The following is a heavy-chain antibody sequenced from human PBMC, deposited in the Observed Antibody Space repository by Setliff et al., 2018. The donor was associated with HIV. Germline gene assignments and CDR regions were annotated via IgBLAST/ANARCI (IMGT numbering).Heavy chain of an antibody. CDR2: MSDTGGIT. CDR3: AKSMRGFTYGKFDY. J-gene: IGHJ4*02. CDR1: GFTFSSYA. V-gene: IGHV3-23*01. Sequence: GSLRLSCAASGFTFSSYAMNWVRQAPGKGLEWVSAMSDTGGITNYADSVKGRFTMSRDNSKNTLYLEMNSLRAEDTALYYCAKSMRGFTYGKFDYWGQGTQVTVSS. D-gene: IGHD5-18*01.